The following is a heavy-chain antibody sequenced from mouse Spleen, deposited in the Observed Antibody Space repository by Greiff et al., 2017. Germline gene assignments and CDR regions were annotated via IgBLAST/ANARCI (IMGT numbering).Heavy chain of an antibody. J-gene: IGHJ3*01. V-gene: IGHV1-69*01. CDR2: IDPSDSYT. CDR3: ARTGSIYDGYYLFAY. Sequence: VKLQQPGAELVMPGASVKLSCKASGYTFTSYWMHWVKQRPGQGLEWIGEIDPSDSYTNYNQKFKGKATLTVDKSSSTAYMQLSSLTSEDSAVYYCARTGSIYDGYYLFAYWGQGTLVTVSA. D-gene: IGHD2-3*01. CDR1: GYTFTSYW.